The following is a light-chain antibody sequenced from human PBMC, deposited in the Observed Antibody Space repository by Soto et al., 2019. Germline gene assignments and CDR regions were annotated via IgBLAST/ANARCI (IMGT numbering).Light chain of an antibody. V-gene: IGKV3-15*01. CDR1: QSVSSN. CDR3: QQYINWPRT. Sequence: EIVMTQSPATLSVSLGERATLSCRASQSVSSNLAWYQQKPGRAPRLLIYGASTRATGSPARFSGSGSGTEFTLTISSLQSEDFAVYYCQQYINWPRTFGQGTKVDIK. CDR2: GAS. J-gene: IGKJ1*01.